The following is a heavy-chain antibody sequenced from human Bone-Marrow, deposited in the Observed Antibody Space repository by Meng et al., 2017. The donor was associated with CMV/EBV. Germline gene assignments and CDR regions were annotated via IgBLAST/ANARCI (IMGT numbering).Heavy chain of an antibody. J-gene: IGHJ6*02. Sequence: FSSYAISWVRQAPGQGLEWMGGIIPTFGTANYAQKFQGRVTITADKSTSTAYMELSSLRSEDTAVYYCARDLRGVGPIFGVVYMDVWGQGTTVTVSS. CDR1: FSSYA. CDR3: ARDLRGVGPIFGVVYMDV. V-gene: IGHV1-69*06. D-gene: IGHD3-3*01. CDR2: IIPTFGTA.